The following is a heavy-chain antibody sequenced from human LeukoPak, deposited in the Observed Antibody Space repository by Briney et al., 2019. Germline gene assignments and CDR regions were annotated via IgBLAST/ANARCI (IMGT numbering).Heavy chain of an antibody. V-gene: IGHV1-8*01. CDR2: MNPNSGNT. CDR1: GYTFTSYD. J-gene: IGHJ5*02. Sequence: SVTVSCKSSGYTFTSYDINWVRQATGQGLEWMGWMNPNSGNTGSAQRFQGRVTMTRDTSISTAYMELSSLTSEDTAVYYCARGPLVRLPSSFDPWGQGTLVTVSS. D-gene: IGHD3-16*02. CDR3: ARGPLVRLPSSFDP.